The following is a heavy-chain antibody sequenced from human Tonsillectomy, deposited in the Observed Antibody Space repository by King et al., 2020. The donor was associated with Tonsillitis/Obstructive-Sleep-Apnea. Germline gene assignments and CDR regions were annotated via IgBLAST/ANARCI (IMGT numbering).Heavy chain of an antibody. V-gene: IGHV3-48*03. CDR1: GFTFSSYE. Sequence: VQLVESGGGLVQPGGSLRLSCAASGFTFSSYEMNWVRQAPGKGLEWVSYISSSGITVYYADSVKGRFTISRDNAKNSLFLQMNSLRAEDTAVYYCGKITIFGVGSDYWGQGTLVTVSS. D-gene: IGHD3-3*01. J-gene: IGHJ4*02. CDR3: GKITIFGVGSDY. CDR2: ISSSGITV.